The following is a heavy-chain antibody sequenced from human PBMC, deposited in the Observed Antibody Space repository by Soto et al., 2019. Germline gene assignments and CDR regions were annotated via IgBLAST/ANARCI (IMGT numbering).Heavy chain of an antibody. CDR1: GYTFTSYG. Sequence: QVQLVQSGAEVKKPGASVKVSCKASGYTFTSYGISWVRQAPGQGLEWMGWISAYNGNTNYAQQLQGRVTMTTDTTTSTAYMELRSLRSDDTAVYYCARALRFLEWLLPFDYWGQGTLVTVSS. J-gene: IGHJ4*02. D-gene: IGHD3-3*01. CDR3: ARALRFLEWLLPFDY. V-gene: IGHV1-18*01. CDR2: ISAYNGNT.